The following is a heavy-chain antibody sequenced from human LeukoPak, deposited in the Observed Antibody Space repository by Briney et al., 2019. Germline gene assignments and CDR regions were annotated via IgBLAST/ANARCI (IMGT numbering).Heavy chain of an antibody. V-gene: IGHV4-39*01. Sequence: PSETLSLPCTVSAGSISRSSYYGGWIRQPPGKGLEWIGSIYYSGSTYYNPSLKSRVTISVDTSKNQFSLKLSSVTAADTAVYYCARPIAAAASYYFDYWGQGTLVTVSS. D-gene: IGHD6-13*01. CDR2: IYYSGST. J-gene: IGHJ4*02. CDR3: ARPIAAAASYYFDY. CDR1: AGSISRSSYY.